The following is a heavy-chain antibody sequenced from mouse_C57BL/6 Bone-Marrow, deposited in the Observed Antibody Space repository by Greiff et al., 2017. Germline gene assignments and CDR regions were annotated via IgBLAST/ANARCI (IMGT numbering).Heavy chain of an antibody. Sequence: EVQLQQSGPELVKPGASVKISCKASGYSFTGYYMNWVKQSPEKSLEWIGEINPSTGGTTYNQKFKAKATLTVDKSSSTAYMQLKSLTSEDSAVYYCAREGSYGNYGGDYWGQGTSVTVSS. CDR3: AREGSYGNYGGDY. CDR2: INPSTGGT. V-gene: IGHV1-42*01. D-gene: IGHD2-1*01. J-gene: IGHJ4*01. CDR1: GYSFTGYY.